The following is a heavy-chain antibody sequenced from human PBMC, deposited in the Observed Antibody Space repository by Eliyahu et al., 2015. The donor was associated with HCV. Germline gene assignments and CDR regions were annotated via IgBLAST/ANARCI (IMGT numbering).Heavy chain of an antibody. CDR2: IKXKTDGGTT. J-gene: IGHJ6*03. CDR3: TTGAPGGFDYYLDV. CDR1: GFTFSKXW. D-gene: IGHD3-10*01. Sequence: EVQLVESXRGLVKPXGSLRLSXAASGFTFSKXWMSWVRQAPGKGLEGIGRIKXKTDGGTTDYAAPVKGRFTISRDDSKSXLYLQMNSLKTEDTAVYYCTTGAPGGFDYYLDVWGQGTTVTVSS. V-gene: IGHV3-15*01.